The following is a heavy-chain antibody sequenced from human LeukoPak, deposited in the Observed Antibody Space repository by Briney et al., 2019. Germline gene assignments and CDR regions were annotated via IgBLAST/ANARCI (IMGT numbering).Heavy chain of an antibody. CDR3: ATEKQTGSYIEY. D-gene: IGHD7-27*01. Sequence: GGSLRLSCAASKFTFSDYYMSWIRQAPGKGLEWVLCISSSGSTIYYADSVKGRFTISRDNAKNSLYLQMNSLRAEDTAVYFCATEKQTGSYIEYWGQGTLVTVSS. V-gene: IGHV3-11*01. J-gene: IGHJ4*02. CDR1: KFTFSDYY. CDR2: ISSSGSTI.